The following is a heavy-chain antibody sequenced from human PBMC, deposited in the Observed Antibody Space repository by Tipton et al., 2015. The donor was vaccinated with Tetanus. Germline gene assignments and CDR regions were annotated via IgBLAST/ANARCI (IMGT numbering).Heavy chain of an antibody. CDR3: ARASQRTFEF. V-gene: IGHV4-4*07. J-gene: IGHJ4*02. Sequence: TLSLTCTVSRGPISSYYWSWIRQPAGKGLEWVGHISNGNTDYSTSLKSRVTLSVDLSKNQFSLQLRAVTAADTAVYYCARASQRTFEFWGQGTLVAVSS. CDR2: ISNGNT. CDR1: RGPISSYY. D-gene: IGHD5-18*01.